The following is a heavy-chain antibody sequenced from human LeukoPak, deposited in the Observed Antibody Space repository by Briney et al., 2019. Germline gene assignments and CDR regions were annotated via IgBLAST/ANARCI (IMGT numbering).Heavy chain of an antibody. CDR3: AKDLSAMVRGVPYNRFDP. CDR2: ISGSGGST. Sequence: GGSLRLSCAASGFTFSSYAMSWVRQAPGKGLEWVSAISGSGGSTYYADSVKGRFTISRDNSKNTLYLQMNSLRAEDTAVYYCAKDLSAMVRGVPYNRFDPWGQGTLVTVSS. CDR1: GFTFSSYA. J-gene: IGHJ5*02. D-gene: IGHD3-10*01. V-gene: IGHV3-23*01.